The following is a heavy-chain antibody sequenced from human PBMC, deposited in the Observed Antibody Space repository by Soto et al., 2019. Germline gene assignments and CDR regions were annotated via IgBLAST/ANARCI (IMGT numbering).Heavy chain of an antibody. D-gene: IGHD3-9*01. J-gene: IGHJ4*02. V-gene: IGHV3-48*02. CDR1: GFTFSGYS. CDR2: ISSGSKTI. Sequence: PGGSLRLPCVASGFTFSGYSVNWVGQAPGKGLEWVSYISSGSKTIYYSDSVKGRFTVSRDNARNSQYLQMNSLRDEDTAVYYCAREDILGTRSVVYLGKGTLVTVSS. CDR3: AREDILGTRSVVY.